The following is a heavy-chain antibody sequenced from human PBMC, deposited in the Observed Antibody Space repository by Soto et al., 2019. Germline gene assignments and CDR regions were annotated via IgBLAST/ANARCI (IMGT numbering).Heavy chain of an antibody. CDR2: IYYSGRT. J-gene: IGHJ4*02. CDR3: ARMRGLGEISPYLDY. CDR1: GGSISDYQ. D-gene: IGHD3-16*01. Sequence: QVQLQESGPGLVKPSETLSLTCSISGGSISDYQWNWIRQPPGKGLEWIGYIYYSGRTNYNPSRKSRLTISLDQSTRQFSLRLRSVTAADTAVYYCARMRGLGEISPYLDYWGQGALVTVSS. V-gene: IGHV4-59*01.